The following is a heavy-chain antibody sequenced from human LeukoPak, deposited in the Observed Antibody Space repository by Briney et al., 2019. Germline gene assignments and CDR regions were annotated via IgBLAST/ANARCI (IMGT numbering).Heavy chain of an antibody. J-gene: IGHJ2*01. CDR1: GFTFSSYA. CDR2: ISGSGGST. CDR3: AKAEAWRRGEQQLNWYFDL. Sequence: HPGGSLRLSCAASGFTFSSYAMSWVRQAPGKGLEWVSAISGSGGSTYYADSVKGRFTISRDNSKNTLYLQMNSLRAEDTAVYYCAKAEAWRRGEQQLNWYFDLWGRGTLVTVSS. V-gene: IGHV3-23*01. D-gene: IGHD6-13*01.